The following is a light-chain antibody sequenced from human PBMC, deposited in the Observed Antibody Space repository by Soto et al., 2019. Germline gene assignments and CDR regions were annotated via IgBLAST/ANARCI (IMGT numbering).Light chain of an antibody. CDR3: QQYDSIPIT. J-gene: IGKJ5*01. CDR2: WAS. CDR1: QSVIYSSNNKNY. Sequence: DIVMTQSPDSLAVSLGERATINCKSSQSVIYSSNNKNYLAWYQQKAGQPPKMLIYWASTRESGVPDRFSGSGSGTDFTLTISSLQAEDVGVYYCQQYDSIPITFGQGTRLEIK. V-gene: IGKV4-1*01.